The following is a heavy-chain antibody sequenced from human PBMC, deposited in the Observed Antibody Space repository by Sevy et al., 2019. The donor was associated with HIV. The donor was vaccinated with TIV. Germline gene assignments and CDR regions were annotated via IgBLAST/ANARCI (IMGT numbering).Heavy chain of an antibody. CDR3: AKDALLWFRELSAGMDV. CDR1: GFTFSSYG. V-gene: IGHV3-30*18. D-gene: IGHD3-10*01. Sequence: GGSLRLSCAASGFTFSSYGMHWVRPAPGKGLEWVAVISYDGSNKYYADSVKGRFTISRDNSKNTLYLQMNSLRAEDTAVYYCAKDALLWFRELSAGMDVWGQGTTVTVSS. J-gene: IGHJ6*02. CDR2: ISYDGSNK.